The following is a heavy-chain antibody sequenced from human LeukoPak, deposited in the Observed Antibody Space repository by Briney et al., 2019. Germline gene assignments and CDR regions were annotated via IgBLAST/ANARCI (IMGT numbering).Heavy chain of an antibody. CDR1: GFIFDDYA. CDR2: ISWNSGSI. V-gene: IGHV3-9*01. J-gene: IGHJ4*02. CDR3: AKEPGGNDGY. D-gene: IGHD4-23*01. Sequence: PGGSLRLSCAASGFIFDDYAMHWVRQAPGKGLEWVSGISWNSGSIGYADSVKGRFTISRDNAKNSLYLQMNSLRAEDTALYYCAKEPGGNDGYWGQGTLVTVSS.